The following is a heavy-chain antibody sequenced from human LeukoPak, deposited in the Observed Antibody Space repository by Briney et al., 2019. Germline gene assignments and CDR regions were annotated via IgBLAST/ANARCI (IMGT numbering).Heavy chain of an antibody. CDR3: ARSGSGYSSGWPFDY. D-gene: IGHD6-19*01. CDR2: IIPMFGTE. V-gene: IGHV1-69*06. Sequence: SVKVSCKASGDTFSNFAISWVRQAPGQGLEWMGGIIPMFGTENYSQKFQDRVTITADRSSTTAYMELRSLRSDDTAVYYCARSGSGYSSGWPFDYWGQGTLVTVSS. J-gene: IGHJ4*02. CDR1: GDTFSNFA.